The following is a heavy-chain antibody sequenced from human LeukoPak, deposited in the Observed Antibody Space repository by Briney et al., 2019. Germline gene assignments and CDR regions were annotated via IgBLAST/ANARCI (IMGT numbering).Heavy chain of an antibody. Sequence: QSGGSLRLSCAASGFTFGSYSMNWVRQAPGKGLEWVSYISSSSSTIYYADSVKGRFTISRDNAKNSLYLQMNSLRAEDTAVYYCARDREWLSTPNWFDPWGQGTLVTVSS. CDR3: ARDREWLSTPNWFDP. CDR2: ISSSSSTI. J-gene: IGHJ5*02. D-gene: IGHD3-3*01. V-gene: IGHV3-48*01. CDR1: GFTFGSYS.